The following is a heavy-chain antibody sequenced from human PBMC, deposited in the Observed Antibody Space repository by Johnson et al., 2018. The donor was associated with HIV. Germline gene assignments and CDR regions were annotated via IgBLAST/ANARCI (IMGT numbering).Heavy chain of an antibody. Sequence: QVQLVESGGGLVQPGGSLRLSCAASGFTFSSYAIHWVRQAPGKGLEWVAVISYDGSNKYYGDSVKGRFTISRDNSKNTLYLQMDSLRTEDTGVYYCAKAYWHGWDGFDIWGQGTMVTVSS. CDR3: AKAYWHGWDGFDI. V-gene: IGHV3-30*04. J-gene: IGHJ3*02. CDR1: GFTFSSYA. D-gene: IGHD2-21*01. CDR2: ISYDGSNK.